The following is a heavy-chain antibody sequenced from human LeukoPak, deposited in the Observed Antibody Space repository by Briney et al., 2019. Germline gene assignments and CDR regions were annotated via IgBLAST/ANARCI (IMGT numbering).Heavy chain of an antibody. CDR1: GGPISSYY. V-gene: IGHV4-4*07. D-gene: IGHD6-19*01. J-gene: IGHJ3*02. CDR3: ARGGSIGWYGAFDI. CDR2: IYSSGST. Sequence: SETLSLTCTVSGGPISSYYWSWIRQPAGKGLEWIGRIYSSGSTNYNPSLKSRVTMSVDTSKNQFSLKLSSVTAADTAVYYCARGGSIGWYGAFDIWGQGTLVTVSS.